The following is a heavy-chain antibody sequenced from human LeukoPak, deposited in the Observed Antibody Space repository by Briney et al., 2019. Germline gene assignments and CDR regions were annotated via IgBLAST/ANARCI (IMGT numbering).Heavy chain of an antibody. CDR2: IIPIFGTA. V-gene: IGHV1-69*13. D-gene: IGHD6-19*01. CDR3: ARATVAGGGYYYGMDV. CDR1: GGTFSSYA. Sequence: SVKVSCKASGGTFSSYAISWVRQAPGQGLEWMGGIIPIFGTANYAQKFQGRVTITADESTSTAYMELSSLRSEDTAVYYCARATVAGGGYYYGMDVWGQETTVTVSS. J-gene: IGHJ6*02.